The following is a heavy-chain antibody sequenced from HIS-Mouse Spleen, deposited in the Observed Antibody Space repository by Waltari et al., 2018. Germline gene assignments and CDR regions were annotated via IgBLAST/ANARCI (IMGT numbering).Heavy chain of an antibody. Sequence: QVQLQESGPGLVKPSETLSLTCTVSGGSISSYDWSWIRQPAGKGLEWIGRIYTSGSTNYNPSLKSRVTMSVDTSKNQFSLKLSSVTAADTAVYYCARDRGYCSSTSCPGEAFDIWGKGTMVTVSS. CDR3: ARDRGYCSSTSCPGEAFDI. D-gene: IGHD2-2*01. CDR1: GGSISSYD. J-gene: IGHJ3*02. CDR2: IYTSGST. V-gene: IGHV4-4*07.